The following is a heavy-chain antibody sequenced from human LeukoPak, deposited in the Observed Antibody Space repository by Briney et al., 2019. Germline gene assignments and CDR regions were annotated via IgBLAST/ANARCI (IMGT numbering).Heavy chain of an antibody. Sequence: GGSLRLSCAASGFTLSNYWMTWFRQAPGKGLEWVSGISSGGNTQYTDSVKGRFTVSRDNSKNTLHLQMDSLRAEDTAIYYCTKDRRQWVVPYFDSWGQGTVVTVSS. D-gene: IGHD6-19*01. CDR2: ISSGGNT. J-gene: IGHJ4*02. V-gene: IGHV3-23*01. CDR1: GFTLSNYW. CDR3: TKDRRQWVVPYFDS.